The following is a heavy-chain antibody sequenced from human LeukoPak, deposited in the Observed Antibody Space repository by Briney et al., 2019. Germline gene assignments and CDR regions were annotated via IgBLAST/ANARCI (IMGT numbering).Heavy chain of an antibody. V-gene: IGHV3-23*01. CDR1: GFTFSSYG. CDR3: ARGPRVGAAGFVYYHYIDV. J-gene: IGHJ6*03. CDR2: ISGSGGST. D-gene: IGHD1-26*01. Sequence: GGSLRLSCAASGFTFSSYGMSWVRQAPGKGLEWVSDISGSGGSTYYADSVKGRFTISRDNSKNTLYLQMNSLRAEDTAVYYCARGPRVGAAGFVYYHYIDVWGKGTTVTVSS.